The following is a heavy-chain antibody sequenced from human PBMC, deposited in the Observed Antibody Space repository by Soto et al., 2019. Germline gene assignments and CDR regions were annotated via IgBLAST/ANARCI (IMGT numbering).Heavy chain of an antibody. CDR2: LSSSSTYI. V-gene: IGHV3-21*01. CDR1: GFDLNSYS. Sequence: GGSLGRTCAVSGFDLNSYSMNWVRQAPGKGLEWLASLSSSSTYIFHADSVRGRFTISRDNAKNLLFLQMNTLTVEDTAMYYCAREANTIYAPHGLDVWGQGTAVPVSS. CDR3: AREANTIYAPHGLDV. D-gene: IGHD1-1*01. J-gene: IGHJ6*02.